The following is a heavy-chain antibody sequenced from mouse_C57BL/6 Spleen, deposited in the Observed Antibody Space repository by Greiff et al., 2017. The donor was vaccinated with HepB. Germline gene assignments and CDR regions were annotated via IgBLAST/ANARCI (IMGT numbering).Heavy chain of an antibody. D-gene: IGHD2-1*01. CDR3: ARAGDGNYAAY. V-gene: IGHV1-80*01. J-gene: IGHJ3*01. CDR1: GYAFSSYW. Sequence: QVQLQQSGAELVKPGASVKISCKASGYAFSSYWMNWVKQRPGKGLEWIGQIYPGDGDTNYNGKFKGKATLTADKSSSTAYMQLSSLTFEDSAVYFCARAGDGNYAAYWGQGTLVTVSA. CDR2: IYPGDGDT.